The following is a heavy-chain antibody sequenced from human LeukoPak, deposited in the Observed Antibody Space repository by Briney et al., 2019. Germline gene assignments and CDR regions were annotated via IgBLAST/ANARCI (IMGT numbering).Heavy chain of an antibody. CDR1: GYTFTSYD. V-gene: IGHV1-8*03. Sequence: ASVKVSCKASGYTFTSYDINWVRQATGQGLEWMGRMNPNSGNTGYAQKFQGRVTITRNTSISTAYMELSSLRSEDTAVYYCARVYSSSYDAFDIWGQGTMVTVSS. D-gene: IGHD6-6*01. CDR2: MNPNSGNT. J-gene: IGHJ3*02. CDR3: ARVYSSSYDAFDI.